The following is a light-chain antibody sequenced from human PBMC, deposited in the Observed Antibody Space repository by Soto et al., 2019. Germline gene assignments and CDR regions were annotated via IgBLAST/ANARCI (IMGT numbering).Light chain of an antibody. V-gene: IGKV3-20*01. CDR3: QQYGNSRPWT. J-gene: IGKJ1*01. Sequence: EIVLTQSPGTLSLSPGERATLSCRASQSVSSSYLAWYQQKPGQAPRLLIHGASSRATVIPDRFSGSGSGTDFTLTISRLEPEDFAVYYCQQYGNSRPWTFGQGTKVDIK. CDR2: GAS. CDR1: QSVSSSY.